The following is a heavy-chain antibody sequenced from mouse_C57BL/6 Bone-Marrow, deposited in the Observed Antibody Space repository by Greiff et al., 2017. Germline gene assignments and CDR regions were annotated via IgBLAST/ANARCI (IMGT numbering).Heavy chain of an antibody. CDR3: ARKINYGYDGGFGC. J-gene: IGHJ2*01. D-gene: IGHD2-2*01. V-gene: IGHV1-64*01. Sequence: QVQLQQSGAELVKPGASVKLSCKASGYTFTSYWMHWVKQRPGQGLEWIGMIHPNSGITNYNEKFKCKATLTVDKSSSTAYMQLSSLTSEDSAVYDCARKINYGYDGGFGCWGKGTTLTVAS. CDR2: IHPNSGIT. CDR1: GYTFTSYW.